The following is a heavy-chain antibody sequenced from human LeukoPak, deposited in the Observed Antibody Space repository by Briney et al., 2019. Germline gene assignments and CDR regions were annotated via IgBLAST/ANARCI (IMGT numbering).Heavy chain of an antibody. Sequence: SETLSLTRTVSGGSISSTNSYWGWFRQPPGKGLEWIGSIYYTGTTNYNPSLKSRVTISVDTSKNQLSLKLTSVTAADTAVYYCARRGYSSGWYDYWGQGTLVTVSS. CDR2: IYYTGTT. V-gene: IGHV4-39*01. J-gene: IGHJ4*02. CDR3: ARRGYSSGWYDY. CDR1: GGSISSTNSY. D-gene: IGHD6-19*01.